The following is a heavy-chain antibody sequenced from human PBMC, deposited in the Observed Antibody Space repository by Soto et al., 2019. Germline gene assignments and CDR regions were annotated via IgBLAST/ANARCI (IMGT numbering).Heavy chain of an antibody. Sequence: GSLRLSSAASGFTVSSYAMSWVRQAPGKGLDWVSGIGGSGDDTHYADSVKGRFTISRDNSKNTLYLQLNSLRAEDTAIYYCAKESYNRRTDFDHWGQGTLVTVSS. CDR3: AKESYNRRTDFDH. CDR2: IGGSGDDT. CDR1: GFTVSSYA. D-gene: IGHD3-10*01. V-gene: IGHV3-23*01. J-gene: IGHJ4*02.